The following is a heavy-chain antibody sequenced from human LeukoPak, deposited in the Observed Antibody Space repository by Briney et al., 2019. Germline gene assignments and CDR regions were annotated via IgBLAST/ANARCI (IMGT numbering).Heavy chain of an antibody. J-gene: IGHJ3*02. D-gene: IGHD3-22*01. CDR2: IYSSGST. CDR1: GGSISSYH. CDR3: ARARNYYDSSGFYYEGDAFDI. V-gene: IGHV4-59*01. Sequence: SETLSLTCTVSGGSISSYHWSWIRQPPGRGLESIGYIYSSGSTHYNPSLKSRVTISVDTSKNQFSLKLSSVTAADTAVYYCARARNYYDSSGFYYEGDAFDIWGQGTMVTVSS.